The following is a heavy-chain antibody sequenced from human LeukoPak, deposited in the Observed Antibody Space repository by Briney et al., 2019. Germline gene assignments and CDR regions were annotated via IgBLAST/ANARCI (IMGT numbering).Heavy chain of an antibody. D-gene: IGHD3-3*01. CDR2: IYYAGRT. CDR1: GDSINGFY. V-gene: IGHV4-59*08. J-gene: IGHJ6*02. Sequence: SETLSLTCTVSGDSINGFYWSWIRQPPGKGLEWVAYIYYAGRTTYNPSLKSRVTMSVDTSKNQFSLKLTSLTAADTAVYYCARQGRFSYFGMDVWGQGTTVTVSS. CDR3: ARQGRFSYFGMDV.